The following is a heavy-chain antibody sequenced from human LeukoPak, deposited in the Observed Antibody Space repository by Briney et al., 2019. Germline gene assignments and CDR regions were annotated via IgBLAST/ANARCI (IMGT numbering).Heavy chain of an antibody. CDR3: ARRALGYCSGGSCITS. CDR1: GYTFTSYD. V-gene: IGHV1-8*01. CDR2: MNPNSGNT. D-gene: IGHD2-15*01. J-gene: IGHJ3*01. Sequence: ASVKVSCKASGYTFTSYDINWVRQATGQGLEWMGWMNPNSGNTGYAKKFQGRVTTTRNTSINTAYMELSSLRSEDTAVYYCARRALGYCSGGSCITSWGQGTMVTVSS.